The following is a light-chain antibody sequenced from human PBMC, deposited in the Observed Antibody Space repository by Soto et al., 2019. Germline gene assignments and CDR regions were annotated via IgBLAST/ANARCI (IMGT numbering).Light chain of an antibody. Sequence: EIVMTQSPDTLSVSPGETATLSCRASQSVNNNLAWYQQKPGQAPRLLISDAPTRAAGLPARFSGSGSGTEFTLTISSLQSEDFAVYYCQQSNNWPKTFGQGTKVEIK. CDR1: QSVNNN. CDR2: DAP. CDR3: QQSNNWPKT. V-gene: IGKV3-15*01. J-gene: IGKJ1*01.